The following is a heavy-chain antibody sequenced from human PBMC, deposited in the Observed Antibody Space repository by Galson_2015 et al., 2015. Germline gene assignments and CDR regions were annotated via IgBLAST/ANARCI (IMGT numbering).Heavy chain of an antibody. V-gene: IGHV3-30-3*01. J-gene: IGHJ5*02. CDR2: ISYAGSTI. D-gene: IGHD5-12*01. Sequence: SLRLSCAASGFSFRSHYIHWVRQAPGQGLEWMGGISYAGSTIHYAETVRGRLTITRDNSKNTLYLQMISLRAEDTAVYYCARDGWLRLVSRNPPSDMTFDPWGQGTPVTVSS. CDR1: GFSFRSHY. CDR3: ARDGWLRLVSRNPPSDMTFDP.